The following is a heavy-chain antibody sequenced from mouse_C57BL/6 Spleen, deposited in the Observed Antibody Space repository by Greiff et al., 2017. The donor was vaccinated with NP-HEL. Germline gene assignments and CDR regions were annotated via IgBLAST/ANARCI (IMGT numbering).Heavy chain of an antibody. Sequence: EVQLQQSGPELVKPGDSVKISCKASGYSFTGYFMNWVMQSHGKSLEWIGRINPYNGDTFYNQKFKGKATLTVDKSSSTAHMELRSLTSEDSAVYYCAREGVMNYYGSSYGYWGQGTTLTVSS. CDR2: INPYNGDT. CDR3: AREGVMNYYGSSYGY. CDR1: GYSFTGYF. V-gene: IGHV1-20*01. D-gene: IGHD1-1*01. J-gene: IGHJ2*01.